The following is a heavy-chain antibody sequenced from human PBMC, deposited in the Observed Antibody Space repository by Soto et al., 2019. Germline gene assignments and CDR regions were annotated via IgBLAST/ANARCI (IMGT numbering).Heavy chain of an antibody. D-gene: IGHD3-22*01. V-gene: IGHV3-23*01. J-gene: IGHJ4*02. CDR1: GFTFSSYA. Sequence: GGSLRLSCAASGFTFSSYAMSWVRQAPGKGLEWVSAISGSGGSTYYADSVKGRFTISRDNSKNTLYLQMNSLRAEDTAVYYCAKGALISDGGYYFALFDYWGQGTLVTVSS. CDR3: AKGALISDGGYYFALFDY. CDR2: ISGSGGST.